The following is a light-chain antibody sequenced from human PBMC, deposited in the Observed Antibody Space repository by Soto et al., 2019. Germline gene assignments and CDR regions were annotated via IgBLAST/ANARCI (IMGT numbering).Light chain of an antibody. CDR2: DVI. CDR1: SSDVGGYNY. V-gene: IGLV2-14*01. J-gene: IGLJ2*01. Sequence: QSALTQPASVSGSPGQSITISCTGTSSDVGGYNYVSWYQQHPGKAPKLMIYDVINRPSEVSNRFSGSKSGKTASLTISGLQAAAEADYYCSSYTSSSTKVFGGGTKLTVL. CDR3: SSYTSSSTKV.